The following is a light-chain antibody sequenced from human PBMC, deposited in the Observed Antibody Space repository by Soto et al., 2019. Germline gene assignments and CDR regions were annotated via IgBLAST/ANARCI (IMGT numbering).Light chain of an antibody. CDR2: AAS. Sequence: DIQMTQSPSSLSASVGDRVTITCRASQGISNHLAWYQQKPGKLPKLLIYAASILQSGVPSRFSGSGSGTDFTLTISSLQPEDVAIYYCQSYNTARPTFGQGTRLEIK. V-gene: IGKV1-27*01. J-gene: IGKJ5*01. CDR1: QGISNH. CDR3: QSYNTARPT.